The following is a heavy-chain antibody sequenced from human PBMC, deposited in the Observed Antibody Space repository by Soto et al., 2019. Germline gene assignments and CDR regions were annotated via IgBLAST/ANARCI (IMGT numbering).Heavy chain of an antibody. CDR3: ARDFASGWYRYYYDGMDV. CDR2: ISYDGRNK. Sequence: QVQLVESGGGVVQPGRSLRLSCAASGFTFSSYAMHWVRQAPGKGLEWVAVISYDGRNKYNADSVKGRFTTSRDTSKNTQYQRTNRLIAETTAVYYCARDFASGWYRYYYDGMDVWGQGTTVTVSS. CDR1: GFTFSSYA. D-gene: IGHD6-19*01. V-gene: IGHV3-30-3*01. J-gene: IGHJ6*02.